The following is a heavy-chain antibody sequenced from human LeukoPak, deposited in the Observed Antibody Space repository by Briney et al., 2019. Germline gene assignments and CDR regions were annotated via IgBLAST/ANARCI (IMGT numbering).Heavy chain of an antibody. CDR2: INPNSGGT. CDR3: ARDKTYYDSSGYYFDY. V-gene: IGHV1-2*02. Sequence: GASVKVSCKASGYTFTGYYMHWVRQAPGQGLEWMGWINPNSGGTNYAQKFQGRVTMTRDTSISTAYMELSRLRSDDTAMYYCARDKTYYDSSGYYFDYWGQGTLVTVSS. J-gene: IGHJ4*02. CDR1: GYTFTGYY. D-gene: IGHD3-22*01.